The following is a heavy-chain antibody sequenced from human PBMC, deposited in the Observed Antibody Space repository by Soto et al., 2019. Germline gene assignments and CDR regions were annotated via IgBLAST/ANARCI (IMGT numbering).Heavy chain of an antibody. J-gene: IGHJ4*02. CDR2: IWYDGSNK. CDR3: ARVLYDSSGYSFDY. D-gene: IGHD3-22*01. V-gene: IGHV3-33*01. Sequence: GSLRLSCAASGFTFSSYGMHWVRQAPGKGLEWVAVIWYDGSNKYYADSVKGRFTISRDNSKNTLYLQMNSLRAEDTAVYYCARVLYDSSGYSFDYWGQGTLVTVSS. CDR1: GFTFSSYG.